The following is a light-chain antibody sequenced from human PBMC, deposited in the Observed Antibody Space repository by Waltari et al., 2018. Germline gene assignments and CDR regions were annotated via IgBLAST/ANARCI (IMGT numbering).Light chain of an antibody. CDR2: KAS. Sequence: WAQRTPVQSPRTLVYKASARSSWVPDRCSVSSLGNTAALTSTGAQADDESDYYCALYMGSGIWVFGGGTRLTVL. V-gene: IGLV8-61*01. J-gene: IGLJ3*02. CDR3: ALYMGSGIWV.